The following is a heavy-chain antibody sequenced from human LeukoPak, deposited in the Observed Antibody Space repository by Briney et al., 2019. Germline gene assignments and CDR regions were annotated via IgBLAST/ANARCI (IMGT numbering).Heavy chain of an antibody. D-gene: IGHD5-12*01. J-gene: IGHJ4*02. Sequence: PGGSLRLSCAASGFTFSSYAMSWVRQAPGKGLEWVSAISGSGGSTYYADSVKGRFTISRDNSKNTLYLQMNSLRAEDTAVYYCARVKDIVATDPEYYFDYWGQGTLVTVSS. V-gene: IGHV3-23*01. CDR1: GFTFSSYA. CDR2: ISGSGGST. CDR3: ARVKDIVATDPEYYFDY.